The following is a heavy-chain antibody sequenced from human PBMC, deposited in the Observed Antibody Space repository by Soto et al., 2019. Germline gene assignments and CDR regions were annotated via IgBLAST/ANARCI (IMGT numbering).Heavy chain of an antibody. J-gene: IGHJ6*02. Sequence: EVQLLESGGGLVQPGESLRLSCAASGFTFSDYFMNWVRQAPGKGLEWVSGINKDGGTTQNADFVRGRFTISRDNSRNRLYLQMNGVRAEDTALYYCAKDLHWYGMDVWGQGTTVTVS. V-gene: IGHV3-23*01. CDR3: AKDLHWYGMDV. CDR2: INKDGGTT. D-gene: IGHD1-20*01. CDR1: GFTFSDYF.